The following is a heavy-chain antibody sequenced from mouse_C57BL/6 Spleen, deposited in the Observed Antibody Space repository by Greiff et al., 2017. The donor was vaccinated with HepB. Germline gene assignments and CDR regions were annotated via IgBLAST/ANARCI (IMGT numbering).Heavy chain of an antibody. J-gene: IGHJ3*01. Sequence: VQLQQSGPELVKPGASVKLSCKASGYTFTSYDINWVKQRPGQGLEWIGRIYPRDGSTKYNEKFKGKATLTVDTSSSTAYMELHSLTSEDSAVYFCARRNWKAAWFAYWGQGTLVTVSA. CDR1: GYTFTSYD. CDR3: ARRNWKAAWFAY. D-gene: IGHD4-1*01. V-gene: IGHV1-85*01. CDR2: IYPRDGST.